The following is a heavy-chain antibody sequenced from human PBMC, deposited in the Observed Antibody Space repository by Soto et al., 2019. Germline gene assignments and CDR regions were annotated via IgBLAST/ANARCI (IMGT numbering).Heavy chain of an antibody. J-gene: IGHJ6*02. CDR2: IRSSGGT. CDR1: GDSTSSHN. V-gene: IGHV4-59*08. CDR3: VRQGIGVLHGLVDV. Sequence: QVQLQESGPGLVKPSETLSLTCTVSGDSTSSHNWAWIRQPPGKRLEWIGYIRSSGGTSYNPSLKSRVTKSADTSTKQHSLRLSSVSAADTAVYYCVRQGIGVLHGLVDVWGQGTTVTVSS. D-gene: IGHD1-26*01.